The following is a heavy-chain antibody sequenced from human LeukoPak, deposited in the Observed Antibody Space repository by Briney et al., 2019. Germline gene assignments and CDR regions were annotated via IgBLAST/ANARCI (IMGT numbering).Heavy chain of an antibody. CDR1: GYTFTSYY. CDR2: ISTYGGST. Sequence: DSVKVSCKASGYTFTSYYMHWVRQAPGQGLEWMGWISTYGGSTNFAEKFQGRITVTTDTSTSTVYMELRSLRSDDTAVYYCARPNEKGSGYYFDYWGQGTLVTVSS. D-gene: IGHD1-26*01. CDR3: ARPNEKGSGYYFDY. J-gene: IGHJ4*02. V-gene: IGHV1-18*04.